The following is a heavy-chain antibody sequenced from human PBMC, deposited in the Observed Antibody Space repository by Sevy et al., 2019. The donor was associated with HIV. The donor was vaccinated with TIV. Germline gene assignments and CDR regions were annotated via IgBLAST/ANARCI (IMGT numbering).Heavy chain of an antibody. CDR2: ISYDGSNK. CDR3: ATEPWNTYYFDY. Sequence: GSLRLSCAASGFTFSTYALHWVRQAPGKGLEWVAVISYDGSNKYYADSVQGRFTISRDNSKNTLYLQMNSLRVEDTAVYYCATEPWNTYYFDYWGQGTLVTVSS. J-gene: IGHJ4*02. V-gene: IGHV3-30-3*01. CDR1: GFTFSTYA. D-gene: IGHD1-1*01.